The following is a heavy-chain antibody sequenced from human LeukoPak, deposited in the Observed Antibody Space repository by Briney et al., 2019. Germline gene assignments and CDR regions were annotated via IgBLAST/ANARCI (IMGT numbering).Heavy chain of an antibody. D-gene: IGHD2-2*01. CDR2: FDPEDGET. V-gene: IGHV1-24*01. J-gene: IGHJ5*02. CDR1: GYTLTELS. Sequence: ASVKVSCKVSGYTLTELSMHWVRQAPGKGLEWRGGFDPEDGETIYAQKFQGRVTMTEDTSTDTAYMELSSLRSEDTAVYYCATSTRYCSSTSCGNWFDPWGQGTLVTVSS. CDR3: ATSTRYCSSTSCGNWFDP.